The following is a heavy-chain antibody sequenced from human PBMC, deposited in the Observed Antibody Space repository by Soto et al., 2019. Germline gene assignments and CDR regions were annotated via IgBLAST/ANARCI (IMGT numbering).Heavy chain of an antibody. CDR3: ARLTPGYSSGWFIDY. V-gene: IGHV4-30-4*01. CDR2: IYYSGST. J-gene: IGHJ4*02. CDR1: GGSISSGDYY. D-gene: IGHD6-19*01. Sequence: QVQLQESGPGLVKPSQTLSLTCTVSGGSISSGDYYWSWIRQPPEKGLEWIGYIYYSGSTYYNPSPKRRITISVDTSKNQFSLTLSSVTAADTAVYYCARLTPGYSSGWFIDYWGQGTLVTVSS.